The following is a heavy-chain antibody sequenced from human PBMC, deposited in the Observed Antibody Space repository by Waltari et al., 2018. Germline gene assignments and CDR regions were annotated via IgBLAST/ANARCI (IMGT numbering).Heavy chain of an antibody. Sequence: EVQLVESGGGVMKPGGSLRFSCAASGFTFHDYTLHWVRQPPGKGLEWVSLITGDGSSTFYADSVKGRFTISRDNSRNSLYLQMDSLRTEDTALYYCARDPTQGRAYFDNWGQGTPVTVSS. CDR2: ITGDGSST. J-gene: IGHJ4*02. V-gene: IGHV3-43*01. CDR1: GFTFHDYT. CDR3: ARDPTQGRAYFDN.